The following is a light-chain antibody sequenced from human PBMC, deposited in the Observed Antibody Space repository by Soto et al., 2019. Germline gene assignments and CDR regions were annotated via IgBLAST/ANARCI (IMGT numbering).Light chain of an antibody. CDR1: QSVSSY. CDR2: ERS. V-gene: IGKV3-11*01. J-gene: IGKJ1*01. CDR3: QQYHNWPA. Sequence: EIVLTQSPATLSLSPGERATLSCRASQSVSSYLAWYQQKPGQAPRLLIYERSNRATGIPPRFSGSGSGTDFTLTISSLEPEDFAVYYCQQYHNWPAFGQGTKVDIK.